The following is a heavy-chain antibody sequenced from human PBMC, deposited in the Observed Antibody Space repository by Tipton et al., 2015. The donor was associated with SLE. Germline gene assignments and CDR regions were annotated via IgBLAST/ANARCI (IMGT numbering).Heavy chain of an antibody. D-gene: IGHD2-8*02. CDR3: ARGSCSGGVCYIDY. CDR2: MYRSGTT. Sequence: TLSLTCTVSGDSFSNHFWSWIRQPPGKGLELIGYMYRSGTTKYNPSLKSRVTISLDTSKNQFSLKLSSVTAADTAVYYCARGSCSGGVCYIDYWGQGTLVTVSS. CDR1: GDSFSNHF. J-gene: IGHJ4*02. V-gene: IGHV4-59*11.